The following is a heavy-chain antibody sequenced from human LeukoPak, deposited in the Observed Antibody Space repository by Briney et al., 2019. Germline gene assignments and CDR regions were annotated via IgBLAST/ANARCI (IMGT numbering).Heavy chain of an antibody. CDR1: GFIFSNYG. CDR2: VSFDRSDK. V-gene: IGHV3-30*18. CDR3: AKGLGRFLEWPFDC. Sequence: PGGSLRLSCAASGFIFSNYGMHWVRRAPGKGLEWVAVVSFDRSDKYYTDSVKGRFTISRDNSKNTVYLQMNNLRAEDTAVYYCAKGLGRFLEWPFDCWGQGTLVTVSS. J-gene: IGHJ5*01. D-gene: IGHD3-3*01.